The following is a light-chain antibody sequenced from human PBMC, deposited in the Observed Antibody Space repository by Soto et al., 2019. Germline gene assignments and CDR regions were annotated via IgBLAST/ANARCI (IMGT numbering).Light chain of an antibody. J-gene: IGKJ1*01. CDR2: KAS. CDR3: QQYNSYSWK. Sequence: IKMNQSRSTLSASVGDRVTITCRASQSISSWLAWYQQKPGKATKLLIYKASSLESGVQSRFSGSGSGTEFTLTISSLQPDDFATYYCQQYNSYSWKFGQGTKVDIK. CDR1: QSISSW. V-gene: IGKV1-5*03.